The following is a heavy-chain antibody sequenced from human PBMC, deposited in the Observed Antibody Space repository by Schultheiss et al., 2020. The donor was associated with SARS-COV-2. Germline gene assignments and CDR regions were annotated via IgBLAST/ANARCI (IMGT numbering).Heavy chain of an antibody. V-gene: IGHV4-34*01. D-gene: IGHD6-13*01. CDR1: GGSFSGYY. Sequence: SETLSLTCAVYGGSFSGYYWSWIRQPPGKGLEWIGEINHSGSTNYNPSLKSRVTISVDTSKNQFSLKLSSVTAADTAVYYCASAYSSSWYLKGMDVWGQGTTVTVSS. J-gene: IGHJ6*02. CDR3: ASAYSSSWYLKGMDV. CDR2: INHSGST.